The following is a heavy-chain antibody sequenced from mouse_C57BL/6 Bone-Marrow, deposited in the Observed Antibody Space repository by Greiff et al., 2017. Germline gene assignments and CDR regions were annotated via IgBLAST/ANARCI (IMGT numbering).Heavy chain of an antibody. CDR1: GFTFSSYA. J-gene: IGHJ2*01. V-gene: IGHV5-4*01. Sequence: DVKLVESGGGLVKPGGSLKLSCAASGFTFSSYAMSWVRQTPEKRLEWVATISDGGSYTYYPDNVKGRFTISRDNATNNLYLQMSHLKSEDTAMYYCEREGLITTPFDYWGQGTTLTVSS. D-gene: IGHD1-1*01. CDR2: ISDGGSYT. CDR3: EREGLITTPFDY.